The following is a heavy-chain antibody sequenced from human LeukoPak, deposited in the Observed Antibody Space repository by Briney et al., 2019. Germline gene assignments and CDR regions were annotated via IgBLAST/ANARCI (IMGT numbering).Heavy chain of an antibody. J-gene: IGHJ4*02. V-gene: IGHV3-23*01. CDR3: ARGGAKGSFDY. CDR2: ISASGGST. CDR1: GFTFGSYG. Sequence: GGTLRLSCAASGFTFGSYGMSWVRLAPGKGLEWVSAISASGGSTYYADSVKGRFTISRDNSKNTLYLQMNSLRVEDTSVYYCARGGAKGSFDYWGQGTLVTVSS.